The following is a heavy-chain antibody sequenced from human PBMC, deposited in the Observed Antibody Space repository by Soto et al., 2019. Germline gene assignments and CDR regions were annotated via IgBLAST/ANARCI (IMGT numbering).Heavy chain of an antibody. D-gene: IGHD3-22*01. CDR2: INAGNGNT. V-gene: IGHV1-3*01. J-gene: IGHJ4*02. CDR3: ARGDYYDIHDY. Sequence: ASVKVSCKASGYTFTGYAIHWVRHAPGQRLEWMGWINAGNGNTKYSQKFQGRVTITRDTSASTAYMELSSLRSEDTAVYYCARGDYYDIHDYWGQGTLVTVSS. CDR1: GYTFTGYA.